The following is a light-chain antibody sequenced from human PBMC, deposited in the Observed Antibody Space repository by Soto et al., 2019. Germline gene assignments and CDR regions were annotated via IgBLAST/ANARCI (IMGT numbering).Light chain of an antibody. CDR1: SSNIGAGYE. Sequence: QSVLTQPPSVSGAPGQRVVIFCTGSSSNIGAGYEVHWYHQVPGTAPTLFIPGNINRPSEDPDRFSGSKSDTSASLAITGLQAEDEADYYCQSFDSSLGGVVFGGGTKLTVL. CDR2: GNI. V-gene: IGLV1-40*01. CDR3: QSFDSSLGGVV. J-gene: IGLJ2*01.